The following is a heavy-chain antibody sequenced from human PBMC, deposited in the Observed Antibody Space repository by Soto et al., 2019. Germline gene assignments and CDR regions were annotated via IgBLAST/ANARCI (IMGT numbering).Heavy chain of an antibody. CDR2: IYYNGST. D-gene: IGHD3-3*01. V-gene: IGHV4-61*01. CDR3: ARDLGDFWSGSYYYYYYGMDV. CDR1: GGSVSSGSYY. J-gene: IGHJ6*02. Sequence: LSLTCTVSGGSVSSGSYYWSWIRQPPGKGLEWIGYIYYNGSTNYNPSLKSRVTISVDTSKNQFSLKLSSVTAADTAVYYCARDLGDFWSGSYYYYYYGMDVWGQGTTVTVSS.